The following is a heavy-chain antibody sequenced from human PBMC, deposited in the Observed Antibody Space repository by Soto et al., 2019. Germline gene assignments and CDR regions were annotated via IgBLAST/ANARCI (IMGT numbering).Heavy chain of an antibody. V-gene: IGHV1-69*12. CDR2: IIPIFGTA. Sequence: QVQLVQSGDEVKKPGSSVKVSCKASGGTFSSYAISWVRQAPGQGLEWMGGIIPIFGTANYAQKFQGRVTLXADESTSTAYMELSSLRSEDTAVYYCARVRVRFLEWLGSEGWGQGTLVTVSS. CDR3: ARVRVRFLEWLGSEG. D-gene: IGHD3-3*01. CDR1: GGTFSSYA. J-gene: IGHJ4*02.